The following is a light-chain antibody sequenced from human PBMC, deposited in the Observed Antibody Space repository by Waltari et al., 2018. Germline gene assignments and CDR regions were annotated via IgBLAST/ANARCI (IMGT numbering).Light chain of an antibody. CDR3: QSYDSGLSTTYVV. CDR2: GYN. CDR1: ISNIGAGFD. J-gene: IGLJ2*01. Sequence: QSVLTQPPSVSGAPGQRVTISCTGSISNIGAGFDVHWYQHLPGSAPKFLSSGYNNRPSWCPDRFPVSKSGTSASLAITGLQAEDEADYYCQSYDSGLSTTYVVFGGGTKLTVL. V-gene: IGLV1-40*01.